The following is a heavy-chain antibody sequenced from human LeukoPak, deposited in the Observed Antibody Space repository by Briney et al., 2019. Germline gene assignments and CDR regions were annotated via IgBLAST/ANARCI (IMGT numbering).Heavy chain of an antibody. Sequence: PGGSLRLSCATSGFTFSSYAMSWVRQAPGRGLEWVSAISSSGGSTYYVDSVKGRFTISRDNSKNTLYLQMNSLRAEDTAVYYCAKVPRWLQPFDYWGQGTLVTVSS. V-gene: IGHV3-23*01. CDR2: ISSSGGST. CDR1: GFTFSSYA. CDR3: AKVPRWLQPFDY. J-gene: IGHJ4*02. D-gene: IGHD5-24*01.